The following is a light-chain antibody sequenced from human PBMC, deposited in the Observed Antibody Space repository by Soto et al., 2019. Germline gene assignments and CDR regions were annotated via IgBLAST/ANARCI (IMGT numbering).Light chain of an antibody. CDR1: QDISNY. V-gene: IGKV1-27*01. Sequence: DIQMTQSPSSLSASVGDRVTITCRASQDISNYLAWYQQKPGKVPKLLIYAASTLQSGVPSRFSGSGAGTDFTLKISRVEADDVGVYYCFQATQYPPYTFGQGTKLEIE. CDR2: AAS. J-gene: IGKJ2*01. CDR3: FQATQYPPYT.